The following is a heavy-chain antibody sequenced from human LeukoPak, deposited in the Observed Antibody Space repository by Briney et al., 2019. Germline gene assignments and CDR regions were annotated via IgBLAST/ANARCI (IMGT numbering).Heavy chain of an antibody. Sequence: KPSETLSLTCTVSGYSISSGYYWGWIRQPPGKGLAWIGSIYHSGSTYYNPSLKSRVTISVDTSKNQFSLKLSSVTAADTAVYYCARVTYYDSSGYYFQHWGQGTLVTVSS. V-gene: IGHV4-38-2*02. CDR1: GYSISSGYY. CDR2: IYHSGST. D-gene: IGHD3-22*01. J-gene: IGHJ1*01. CDR3: ARVTYYDSSGYYFQH.